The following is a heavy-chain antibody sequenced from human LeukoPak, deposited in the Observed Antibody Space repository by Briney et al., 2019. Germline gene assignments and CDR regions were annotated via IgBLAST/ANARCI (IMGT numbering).Heavy chain of an antibody. D-gene: IGHD3-16*01. CDR2: VYYSGST. V-gene: IGHV4-59*01. CDR3: ARTLRYYYGMDV. CDR1: GGSIRDDY. Sequence: PSETLSLTCTVSGGSIRDDYWCWIRQPPGKGLECIGYVYYSGSTNYNPSFQSRVTISVDTSKNQFSLKLSSVTAADTAVYYCARTLRYYYGMDVWGQGTTVTVSS. J-gene: IGHJ6*02.